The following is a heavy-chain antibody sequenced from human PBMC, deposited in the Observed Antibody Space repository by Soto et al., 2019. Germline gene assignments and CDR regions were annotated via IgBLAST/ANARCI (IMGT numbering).Heavy chain of an antibody. V-gene: IGHV3-30-3*01. CDR2: ISYDGSNK. Sequence: GGSLRLSCAASGFTFSGYAMHWVRQAPGKGLEWVAVISYDGSNKYYADSVKGRFTISRDNSKNTLYLQMNSLRAEDTAVYYCARDPGDYDILTGTHFDYWGQGTLVTVSS. CDR1: GFTFSGYA. CDR3: ARDPGDYDILTGTHFDY. D-gene: IGHD3-9*01. J-gene: IGHJ4*02.